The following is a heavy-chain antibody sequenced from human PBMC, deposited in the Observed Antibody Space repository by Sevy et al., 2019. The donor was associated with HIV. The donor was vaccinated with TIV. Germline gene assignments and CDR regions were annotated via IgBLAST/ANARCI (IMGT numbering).Heavy chain of an antibody. CDR3: VKDNHYDSRGYYYGMRPSEGAFDI. CDR2: IFSSGST. D-gene: IGHD3-22*01. Sequence: GGSLRLSCAISGFTVNDKYIIWVRQAPGKGLEWVSVIFSSGSTYYADSAKGRFTISRDNSKNTVDLQMNSVRAEDTAVYYCVKDNHYDSRGYYYGMRPSEGAFDIWGQGTMVTVSS. J-gene: IGHJ3*02. CDR1: GFTVNDKY. V-gene: IGHV3-66*03.